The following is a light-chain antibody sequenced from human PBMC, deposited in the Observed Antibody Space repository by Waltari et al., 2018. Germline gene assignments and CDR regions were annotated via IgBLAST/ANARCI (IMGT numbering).Light chain of an antibody. Sequence: DIQMTQTPSSLSPSVGDRVTITCRASQSIAGHLNWFQQQPGRAPKLLIHNASSLQSGVPSRFSGSGSGTHFTLIISSLQPEDFATYFCQQTYITPYTFGQGTKLEIK. CDR1: QSIAGH. CDR2: NAS. CDR3: QQTYITPYT. V-gene: IGKV1-39*01. J-gene: IGKJ2*01.